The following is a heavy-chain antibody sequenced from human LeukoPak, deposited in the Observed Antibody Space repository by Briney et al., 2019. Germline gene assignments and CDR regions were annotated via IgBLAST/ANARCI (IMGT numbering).Heavy chain of an antibody. CDR1: GFTFSSYA. Sequence: PGGSLRLSCAGSGFTFSSYAMSWVRQAPGKGLEWVSTISGSGGAGTYYADSLKGRFTISRDNSKKTLYLQMNSLRADDTAVYYCAKDGRSGGYSYGYDCWGQGTLSPSPQ. CDR3: AKDGRSGGYSYGYDC. D-gene: IGHD5-18*01. CDR2: ISGSGGAGT. V-gene: IGHV3-23*01. J-gene: IGHJ4*02.